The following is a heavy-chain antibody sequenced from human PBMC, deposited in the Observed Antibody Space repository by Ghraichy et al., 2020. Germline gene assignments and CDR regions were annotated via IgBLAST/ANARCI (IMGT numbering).Heavy chain of an antibody. Sequence: GGSLRLSCAASGFTFSSYAMSWVRQAPGKGLEWVSAISGSGGSTYYADSVKGRFTISRDNSKNTLYLQMNSLRAEDTAVYYCATYYLATVTTGYFDYWGQGTLVTVSS. D-gene: IGHD4-17*01. V-gene: IGHV3-23*01. CDR2: ISGSGGST. CDR3: ATYYLATVTTGYFDY. CDR1: GFTFSSYA. J-gene: IGHJ4*02.